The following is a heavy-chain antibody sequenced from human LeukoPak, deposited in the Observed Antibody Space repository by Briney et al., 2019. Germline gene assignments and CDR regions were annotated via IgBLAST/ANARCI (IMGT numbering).Heavy chain of an antibody. CDR1: GGSISSYY. CDR3: ARVYGSDAFDI. Sequence: SETLSLTCTVSGGSISSYYWSWIRQPPGKGLEWIGYIYYSGGTNYNPSLKSRVTISVDTSKNQFSLKLSSVTAADTAVYYCARVYGSDAFDIWGQGTMVTVSS. J-gene: IGHJ3*02. V-gene: IGHV4-59*01. CDR2: IYYSGGT. D-gene: IGHD3-10*01.